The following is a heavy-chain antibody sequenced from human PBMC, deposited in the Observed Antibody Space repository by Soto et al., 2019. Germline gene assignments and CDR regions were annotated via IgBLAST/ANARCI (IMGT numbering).Heavy chain of an antibody. D-gene: IGHD3-10*01. V-gene: IGHV3-33*01. J-gene: IGHJ4*02. CDR3: ARDQGRFGELLNY. CDR1: GFTFSSYG. CDR2: IWYDGSNK. Sequence: QVQLVESGGGVVQPGRSLRLSCAASGFTFSSYGMHWVRQAPGKGLEWVAVIWYDGSNKYYADSVKGRFTISRDNSKNTLYLQMNSLRAEDTAVYYCARDQGRFGELLNYWGQGTLVTVSS.